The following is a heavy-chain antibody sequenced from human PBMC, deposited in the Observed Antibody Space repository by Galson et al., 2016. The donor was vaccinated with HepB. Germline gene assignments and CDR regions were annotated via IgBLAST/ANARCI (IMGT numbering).Heavy chain of an antibody. CDR2: ISTSSSYT. CDR1: GFTFSDYY. Sequence: SLSLSCAASGFTFSDYYMSWIRQAPGKGLEWVSYISTSSSYTNYADSVQGRITNARDNAKNSLYLQMNSLRAEDTAVYYCAKHVGYCSGGTCYNDYYFDSWGQGTLVTVSS. D-gene: IGHD2-15*01. J-gene: IGHJ4*02. V-gene: IGHV3-11*06. CDR3: AKHVGYCSGGTCYNDYYFDS.